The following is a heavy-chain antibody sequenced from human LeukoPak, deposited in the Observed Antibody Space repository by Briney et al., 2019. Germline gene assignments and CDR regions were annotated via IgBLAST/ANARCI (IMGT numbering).Heavy chain of an antibody. CDR1: GFTFSSCG. CDR2: IGPTGTDR. D-gene: IGHD2-2*01. Sequence: GGSLRLSCAASGFTFSSCGFNWVRQAPGKGLEWVSSIGPTGTDRYYADSVRGRFTISRDNAKNSMYLQMDSLRDEDTAVYYCANWSPQPLSAFDIWGQGTMVTVSS. J-gene: IGHJ3*02. CDR3: ANWSPQPLSAFDI. V-gene: IGHV3-21*01.